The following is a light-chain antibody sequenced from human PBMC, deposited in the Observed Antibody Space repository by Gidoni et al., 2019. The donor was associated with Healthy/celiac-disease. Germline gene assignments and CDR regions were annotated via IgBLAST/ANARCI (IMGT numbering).Light chain of an antibody. Sequence: QSALTQPASVSGSPGQSITISCTGPSSHVGGYNYVSWYQQHPGKAPKLMIYEVSNRPSEVSNRFSGSKSGNTASLTISGLQAEDEADYYCSSYTSSSTLVVFGGGTKLTVL. CDR1: SSHVGGYNY. CDR2: EVS. J-gene: IGLJ2*01. V-gene: IGLV2-14*01. CDR3: SSYTSSSTLVV.